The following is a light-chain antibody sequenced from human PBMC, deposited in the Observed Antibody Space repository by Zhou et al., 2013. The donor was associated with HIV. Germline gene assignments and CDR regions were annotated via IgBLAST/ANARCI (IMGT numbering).Light chain of an antibody. CDR3: QQLHTDPSIT. J-gene: IGKJ5*01. CDR2: GAS. CDR1: DDISNY. V-gene: IGKV1-9*01. Sequence: IQLTQSPSSLSASVGDRVTITCRASDDISNYLAWYQQKSGEAPKLLIFGASSLHSGVPSRFSGSGSGTDFTLTISSLQPEDFATYYCQQLHTDPSITFGQGTRLEI.